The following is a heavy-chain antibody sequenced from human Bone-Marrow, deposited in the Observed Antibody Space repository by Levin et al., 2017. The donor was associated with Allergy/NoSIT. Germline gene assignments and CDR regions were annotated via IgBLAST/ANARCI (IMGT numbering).Heavy chain of an antibody. Sequence: ASVKVSCKASGYTFTSYAMHWVRQAPGQRLEWMGWINAGNGNTKYSQKFQGRVTITRDTSASTAYMELSSLRSEDTAVYYCARESDYGDYAFDYWGQGTLVTVSS. V-gene: IGHV1-3*01. D-gene: IGHD4-17*01. CDR2: INAGNGNT. J-gene: IGHJ4*02. CDR3: ARESDYGDYAFDY. CDR1: GYTFTSYA.